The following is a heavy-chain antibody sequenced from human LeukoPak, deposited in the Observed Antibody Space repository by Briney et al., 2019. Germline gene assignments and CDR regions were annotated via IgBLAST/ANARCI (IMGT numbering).Heavy chain of an antibody. V-gene: IGHV3-48*04. J-gene: IGHJ4*02. D-gene: IGHD3-22*01. CDR3: ARAGETYYYDSSGYLADY. Sequence: GGSLRLSCAASGFTFSSYSMNWVRQAPGKGLEWVSYISSSSSTIYYADSVKGRFTISRDNAKNSLYLQMNSLRAEDTAVYYCARAGETYYYDSSGYLADYWGQGTLVTVSS. CDR1: GFTFSSYS. CDR2: ISSSSSTI.